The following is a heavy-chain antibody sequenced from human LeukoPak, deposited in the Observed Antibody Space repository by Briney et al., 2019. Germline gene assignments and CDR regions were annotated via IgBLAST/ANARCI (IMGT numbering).Heavy chain of an antibody. V-gene: IGHV3-21*01. CDR3: ARDKVSVIPALDY. D-gene: IGHD2/OR15-2a*01. CDR2: ISSSSTYI. Sequence: PGGSLRLSCAASGFTFSSYSMNWVRQAPGKGLEWVSSISSSSTYIFYADSVKGRFTIYRDNAENSLYLQMDSLRAEDTAVYFCARDKVSVIPALDYWGQGTLVIVSS. J-gene: IGHJ4*02. CDR1: GFTFSSYS.